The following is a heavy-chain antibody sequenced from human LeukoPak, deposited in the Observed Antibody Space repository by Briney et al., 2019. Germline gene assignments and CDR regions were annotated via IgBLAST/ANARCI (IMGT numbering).Heavy chain of an antibody. J-gene: IGHJ6*03. CDR3: ARDYYDSSGYYHYYMDV. D-gene: IGHD3-22*01. V-gene: IGHV3-48*03. CDR1: GFTFSSYE. Sequence: GGSLRLSCAASGFTFSSYEMNWVRQAPGKGLEWVSYISSSGSTIYYADSVKGRFTISRDNAKNSLYLQMNSLRAEDTAVYYCARDYYDSSGYYHYYMDVRGKGTTVTVSS. CDR2: ISSSGSTI.